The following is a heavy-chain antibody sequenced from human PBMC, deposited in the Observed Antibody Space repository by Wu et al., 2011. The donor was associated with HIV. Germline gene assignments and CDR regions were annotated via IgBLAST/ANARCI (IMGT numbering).Heavy chain of an antibody. J-gene: IGHJ6*03. CDR2: MNPNSGNT. CDR1: GYTFTSYD. D-gene: IGHD2-2*01. CDR3: ARVPSWPAAIDFYYMDV. V-gene: IGHV1-8*02. Sequence: QVQLVQSGAEVKKPGASVKVSCKASGYTFTSYDINWVRQATGQGLEWMGWMNPNSGNTGYAQKFQGRVTMTRNTSISTAYMELSSLRSEDTAVYYCARVPSWPAAIDFYYMDVWGQRDHGHRLL.